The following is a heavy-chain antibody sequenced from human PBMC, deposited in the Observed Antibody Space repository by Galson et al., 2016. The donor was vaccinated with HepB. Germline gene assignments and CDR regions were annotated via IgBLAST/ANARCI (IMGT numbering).Heavy chain of an antibody. CDR3: ARESGYSGRGPFDH. CDR2: IIPIFGTT. V-gene: IGHV1-69*01. Sequence: QSGAEVTKPGESLKTSCKASGGTFSNYALSWVRQAPGQGLEWMGGIIPIFGTTKYAQKFLGRVTFTADESTSTPYMELSSLKSEDTAVYYCARESGYSGRGPFDHWGQGTLVTVSS. D-gene: IGHD3-3*01. CDR1: GGTFSNYA. J-gene: IGHJ4*02.